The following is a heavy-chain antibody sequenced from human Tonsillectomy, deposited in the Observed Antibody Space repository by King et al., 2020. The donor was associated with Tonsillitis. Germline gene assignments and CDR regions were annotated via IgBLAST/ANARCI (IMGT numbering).Heavy chain of an antibody. V-gene: IGHV4-38-2*01. CDR3: ARLRWLGELLGGWFDP. CDR2: IYHSGST. J-gene: IGHJ5*02. D-gene: IGHD3-10*01. Sequence: QLQESGPGLVKPSETLSLTCAVSGYSISSGYYWGWIRQPPGKGLEWIGNIYHSGSTYYNPSLKSRVTISVDTSKNQFSLKLSSLTAADTAGYYCARLRWLGELLGGWFDPWGQGTLVTVSS. CDR1: GYSISSGYY.